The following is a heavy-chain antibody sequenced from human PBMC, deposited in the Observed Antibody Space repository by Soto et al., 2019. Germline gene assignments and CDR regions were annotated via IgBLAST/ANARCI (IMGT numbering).Heavy chain of an antibody. D-gene: IGHD6-13*01. J-gene: IGHJ4*02. Sequence: GGSLRLSCAASGFTFSSYGMHWVRQAQGKGLEWVAVISYAGDYQYYADSVKGRFTISRDNSKNTLYLQMNTLRPEDMAVYFCAKSRGGSSWYEGDSWGQGTLVTVSS. CDR3: AKSRGGSSWYEGDS. CDR2: ISYAGDYQ. V-gene: IGHV3-30*18. CDR1: GFTFSSYG.